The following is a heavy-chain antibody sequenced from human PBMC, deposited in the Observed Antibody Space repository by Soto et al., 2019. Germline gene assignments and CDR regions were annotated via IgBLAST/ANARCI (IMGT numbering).Heavy chain of an antibody. V-gene: IGHV1-46*01. CDR3: ARSLESGYRWILSDY. Sequence: VASVKVSCKASGYTFTSYYMHWVRQAPGQGLEWMGIINPSGGSTSYAQKFQGRVTMTRDTSTSTVHMELSSLRSEDTAVYYCARSLESGYRWILSDYWGQGTLVTVSS. CDR1: GYTFTSYY. D-gene: IGHD3-3*01. CDR2: INPSGGST. J-gene: IGHJ4*02.